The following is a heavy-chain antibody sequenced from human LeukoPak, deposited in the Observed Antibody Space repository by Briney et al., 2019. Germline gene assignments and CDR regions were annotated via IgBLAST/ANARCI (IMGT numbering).Heavy chain of an antibody. CDR2: IIPIFGTA. Sequence: ASVKVSCKASGGTFSSYAIGWVRQAPGQGLEWMGGIIPIFGTANYAQKFQGRVTITADESTSTAYMELSSLRSEDTAVYYCSTRRGGYSYGYVVDAFDIWGQGTMVTVSS. J-gene: IGHJ3*02. D-gene: IGHD5-18*01. CDR3: STRRGGYSYGYVVDAFDI. CDR1: GGTFSSYA. V-gene: IGHV1-69*01.